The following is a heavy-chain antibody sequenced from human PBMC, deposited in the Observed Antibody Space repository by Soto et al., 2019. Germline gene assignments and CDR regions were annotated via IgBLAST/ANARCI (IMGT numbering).Heavy chain of an antibody. J-gene: IGHJ4*01. D-gene: IGHD5-18*01. V-gene: IGHV4-4*07. CDR2: IYTSGST. CDR3: ARGGIQLSYAFDY. CDR1: GTSVSNYY. Sequence: PSETLSLTCSVSGTSVSNYYWSWIRQPAGKGLEHIGRIYTSGSTSYNPSLKSRVTMSMDTSQTQIYLNLTSVTAADTAVYYCARGGIQLSYAFDYWENGIIVTX.